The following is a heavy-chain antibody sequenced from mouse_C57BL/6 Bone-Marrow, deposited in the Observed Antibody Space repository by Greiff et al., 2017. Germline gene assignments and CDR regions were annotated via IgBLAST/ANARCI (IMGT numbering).Heavy chain of an antibody. CDR1: GYAFTNYL. D-gene: IGHD2-3*01. CDR2: INPGSGGT. CDR3: ARYYDGYFSYWYFDV. V-gene: IGHV1-54*01. Sequence: QVQLQQSGAELVRPGTSVKVSCKASGYAFTNYLIEWVKQRPGQGLEWIGVINPGSGGTNYNEKFKGKATLTADKSSSTAYMQLSSLTSEDSAVYFCARYYDGYFSYWYFDVWGTGTTVTVSS. J-gene: IGHJ1*03.